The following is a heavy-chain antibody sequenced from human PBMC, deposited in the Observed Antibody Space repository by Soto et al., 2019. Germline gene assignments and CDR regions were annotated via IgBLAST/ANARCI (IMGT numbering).Heavy chain of an antibody. D-gene: IGHD5-12*01. J-gene: IGHJ5*02. CDR1: GFTFTNYA. V-gene: IGHV3-23*01. CDR2: ISAGGVST. CDR3: AKMYRGYSGYIQS. Sequence: PRLSCATSGFTFTNYAMTWVRQGPGKGLEWVSSISAGGVSTYFADSVKGRFTISRDNSKNTLFLHMNSLRAEDTAVYYCAKMYRGYSGYIQSWGQGTLVTVSS.